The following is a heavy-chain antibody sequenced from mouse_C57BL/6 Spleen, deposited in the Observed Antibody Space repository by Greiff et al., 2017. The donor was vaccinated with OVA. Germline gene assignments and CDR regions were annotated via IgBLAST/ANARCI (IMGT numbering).Heavy chain of an antibody. V-gene: IGHV1-5*01. J-gene: IGHJ4*01. CDR3: TRSPYYGSSDYYAMDD. CDR1: GFTFTSYW. CDR2: ICTGSSDT. D-gene: IGHD1-1*01. Sequence: EVQLQQSGTVLAKPGASVKMSCKTSGFTFTSYWMHWVQQRPGQGLEWIGAICTGSSDTCYTQKLKGEVKLTAVTSASTAYMELSSLTYEDTAVYYCTRSPYYGSSDYYAMDDWGKGTSVTVSS.